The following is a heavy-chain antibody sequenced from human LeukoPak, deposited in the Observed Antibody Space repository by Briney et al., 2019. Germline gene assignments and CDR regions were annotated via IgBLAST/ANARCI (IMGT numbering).Heavy chain of an antibody. CDR3: AKGAASALVDWFDP. Sequence: PGGSLRLSCAASGFIFSNYAMMWVRQAPGKGLEWVSSVTGSGGGTFYADSVKGRFTISRDNSQNTLYLQMNSLGAEGTAVYYCAKGAASALVDWFDPWGQGTLVTVSS. CDR2: VTGSGGGT. V-gene: IGHV3-23*01. D-gene: IGHD4/OR15-4a*01. CDR1: GFIFSNYA. J-gene: IGHJ5*02.